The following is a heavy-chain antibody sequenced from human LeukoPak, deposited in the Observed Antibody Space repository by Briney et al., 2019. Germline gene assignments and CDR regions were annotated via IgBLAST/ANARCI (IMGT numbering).Heavy chain of an antibody. CDR1: GGSISSSSYY. V-gene: IGHV4-39*07. CDR2: IYYSGST. Sequence: SETLSLTCTVSGGSISSSSYYWGWIRQPPGKGLEWIGSIYYSGSTYYNPSLKSRVTISVDTSKNQFSLKLSSVTAADTAVYYCARVPLARALKTSYFDYWGQGTLVTVSS. CDR3: ARVPLARALKTSYFDY. J-gene: IGHJ4*02.